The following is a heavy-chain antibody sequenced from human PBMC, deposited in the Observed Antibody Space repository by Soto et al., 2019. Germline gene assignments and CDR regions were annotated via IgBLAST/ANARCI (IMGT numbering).Heavy chain of an antibody. D-gene: IGHD1-1*01. V-gene: IGHV3-15*07. Sequence: PGGSLRLSCAASDLTFSNTWMNWVRKAPGKGLEWVGRIKSITDGGTTDYAAPVKGRFTISRDDSKNTVYLQMNSLKIEDTAVYYCSSVGSLTATRTPFDYWGQGSLVTVSS. CDR2: IKSITDGGTT. CDR1: DLTFSNTW. CDR3: SSVGSLTATRTPFDY. J-gene: IGHJ4*02.